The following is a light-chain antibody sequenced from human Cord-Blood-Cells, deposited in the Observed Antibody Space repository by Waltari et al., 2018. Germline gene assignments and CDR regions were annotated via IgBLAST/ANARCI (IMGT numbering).Light chain of an antibody. CDR3: SSYTSSSTYV. Sequence: QSALTQPASVSGSPGPSLTISCTGTSSDVGGYNYVSWYQQHPVKAPKLMIYDVSNRPSGVSNRFSGSTSGNTASLTISGLQAEDEADYYCSSYTSSSTYVFGTGTKVTVL. V-gene: IGLV2-14*03. CDR2: DVS. CDR1: SSDVGGYNY. J-gene: IGLJ1*01.